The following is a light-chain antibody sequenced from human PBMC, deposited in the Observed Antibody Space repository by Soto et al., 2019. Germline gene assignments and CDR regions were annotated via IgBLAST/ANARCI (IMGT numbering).Light chain of an antibody. J-gene: IGLJ1*01. CDR2: TDN. CDR1: NSNVGSNT. V-gene: IGLV1-44*01. Sequence: QSVLTQPPSVSGTPGQRITISCSGSNSNVGSNTVNWYQQLPGAAPKLLMYTDNQRPSRVPDRFSGSKSGNTASLTVSGLQAEDEADYYCSSYAGSSNVFGTGTKLTVL. CDR3: SSYAGSSNV.